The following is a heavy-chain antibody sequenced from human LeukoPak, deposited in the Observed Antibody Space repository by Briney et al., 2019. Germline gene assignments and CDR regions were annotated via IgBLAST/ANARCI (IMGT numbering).Heavy chain of an antibody. D-gene: IGHD3-22*01. J-gene: IGHJ4*02. CDR1: GGSISSSSYY. CDR3: ARRAKWLAPMVDY. Sequence: SETLSLTCTVSGGSISSSSYYWGWIRQPPGKGLEWIGSIYYSGSTYYNPSLKSRVTISVDTSKNQFSLKLSSVTAADTAVYYCARRAKWLAPMVDYWGQGTLVTVSS. V-gene: IGHV4-39*01. CDR2: IYYSGST.